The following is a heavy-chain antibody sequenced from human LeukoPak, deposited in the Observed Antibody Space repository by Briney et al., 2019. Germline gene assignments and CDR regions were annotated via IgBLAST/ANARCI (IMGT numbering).Heavy chain of an antibody. CDR2: IYTSGST. J-gene: IGHJ6*02. D-gene: IGHD6-13*01. CDR3: ARVSSSSWYGYYYYGMDV. V-gene: IGHV4-4*07. Sequence: SETLSLTCIVSGGSISSYYWSWIRQPPGKGLEWIGRIYTSGSTNYNPSLKSRVTMSVDTSKNQFSLKLSSVTAADTAVYYCARVSSSSWYGYYYYGMDVWGQGTTVTVSS. CDR1: GGSISSYY.